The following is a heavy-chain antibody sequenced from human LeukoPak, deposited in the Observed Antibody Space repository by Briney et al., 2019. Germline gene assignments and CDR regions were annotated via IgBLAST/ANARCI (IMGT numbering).Heavy chain of an antibody. Sequence: PGGSLRLSCAASGFTFSSYSVNWVRQAPGKGLEWVSSISSSSSYIYYADSVKGRFTISRDNAKNSLYLQMNSLRAEDTAVYYCARDGQGSSAFDYWGQGTLVTVSS. D-gene: IGHD6-6*01. J-gene: IGHJ4*02. CDR2: ISSSSSYI. CDR1: GFTFSSYS. V-gene: IGHV3-21*01. CDR3: ARDGQGSSAFDY.